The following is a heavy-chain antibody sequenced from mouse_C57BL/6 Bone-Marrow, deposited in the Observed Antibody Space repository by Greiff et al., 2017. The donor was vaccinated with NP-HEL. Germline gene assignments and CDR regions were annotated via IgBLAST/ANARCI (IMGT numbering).Heavy chain of an antibody. CDR3: ARGSYDGPYFDY. Sequence: DVKLQESGPGLVKPSQSLSLTCSVTGYSITSGYYWNWIRQFPGNKLEWMGYISYDGSNNYNPSLKNRISITRDTSKNQFFLKLNSVTTEDTATYYCARGSYDGPYFDYWGQGTTLTVSS. J-gene: IGHJ2*01. V-gene: IGHV3-6*01. CDR1: GYSITSGYY. D-gene: IGHD2-12*01. CDR2: ISYDGSN.